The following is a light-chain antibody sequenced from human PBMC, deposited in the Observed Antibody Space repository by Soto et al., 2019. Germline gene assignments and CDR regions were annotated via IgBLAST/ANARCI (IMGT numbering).Light chain of an antibody. CDR3: QSYDNSLSHFYV. Sequence: QSVLPQPPSVSGALGQTVTISCTGSSSNIGAGFGVHWYRHLPGSAPQLLIFGDTNRPSGVPDRFSGSKSGASASLAITGLQAEDEADYYCQSYDNSLSHFYVFGTGTKGTVL. CDR1: SSNIGAGFG. CDR2: GDT. J-gene: IGLJ1*01. V-gene: IGLV1-40*01.